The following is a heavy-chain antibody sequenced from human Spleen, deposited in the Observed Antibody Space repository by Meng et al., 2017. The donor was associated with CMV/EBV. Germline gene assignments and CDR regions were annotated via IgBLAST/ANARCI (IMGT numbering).Heavy chain of an antibody. Sequence: ASVKVSCKASAYNFAGYYIHWVRQAPGQGLEWMGWINPNSGGTNYAQKFQGRVTVTRDTSISTAYMDLDRLRSEDTAVYYCARDLTYGTGDCFDYWGQGTLVTVSS. CDR1: AYNFAGYY. CDR2: INPNSGGT. D-gene: IGHD4-17*01. CDR3: ARDLTYGTGDCFDY. J-gene: IGHJ4*02. V-gene: IGHV1-2*02.